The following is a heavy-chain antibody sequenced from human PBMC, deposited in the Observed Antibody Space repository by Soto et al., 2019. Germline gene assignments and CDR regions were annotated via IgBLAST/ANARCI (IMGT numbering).Heavy chain of an antibody. D-gene: IGHD2-15*01. CDR1: GFTFSSYA. CDR2: ISYDGSNK. V-gene: IGHV3-30-3*02. J-gene: IGHJ4*02. Sequence: GGSLRLSCAASGFTFSSYAMHWVRQAPGKGLEWVAVISYDGSNKYYADSVKGRFTISRDNAKNSLYLQMNSLRAEDTAVYYCVKGYCSGGTCYRGYWGPGILVTVSS. CDR3: VKGYCSGGTCYRGY.